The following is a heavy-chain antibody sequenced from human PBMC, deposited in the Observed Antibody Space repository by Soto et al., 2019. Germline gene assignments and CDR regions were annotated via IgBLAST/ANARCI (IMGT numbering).Heavy chain of an antibody. CDR1: GFIFSSHT. D-gene: IGHD5-12*01. CDR3: ARGWLRDPWMY. J-gene: IGHJ4*02. Sequence: EVQLVESGGGLVKPGGSLRLSCAASGFIFSSHTMNWVRQVPGKGLEWVSSISASSTYIYYADSLKGRFTISRDNAYNSISLQVSSLRAEETAVYYCARGWLRDPWMYWGQGTLVTVSS. CDR2: ISASSTYI. V-gene: IGHV3-21*02.